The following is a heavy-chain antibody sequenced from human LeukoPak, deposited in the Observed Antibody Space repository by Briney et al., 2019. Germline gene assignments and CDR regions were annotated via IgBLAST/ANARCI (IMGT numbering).Heavy chain of an antibody. CDR1: GGTFSSYA. V-gene: IGHV1-69*01. Sequence: GASVKVSCKASGGTFSSYAISWVRQAPGQGLEWMGGIIPIFGTANYAQKFQGRVTITADESTSTAYMELSSLRSEDTAVYYCARGQGDDYGDYEEWEGPGDDAFDIWGQGTMVTVSS. CDR2: IIPIFGTA. J-gene: IGHJ3*02. CDR3: ARGQGDDYGDYEEWEGPGDDAFDI. D-gene: IGHD4-17*01.